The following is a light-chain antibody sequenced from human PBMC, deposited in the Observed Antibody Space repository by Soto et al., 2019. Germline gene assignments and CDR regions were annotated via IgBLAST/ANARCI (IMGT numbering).Light chain of an antibody. CDR1: SSDVGGYND. CDR3: CSYAGGYTWV. Sequence: QSALTQPRSVSGSPGQAVTISCAGTSSDVGGYNDVSWYQQHPDKAPKLMFFDVNERPSGVPDRFSGSKSGNTASLTISGLQADDEANYFCCSYAGGYTWVFGGGTKLTVL. J-gene: IGLJ3*02. CDR2: DVN. V-gene: IGLV2-11*01.